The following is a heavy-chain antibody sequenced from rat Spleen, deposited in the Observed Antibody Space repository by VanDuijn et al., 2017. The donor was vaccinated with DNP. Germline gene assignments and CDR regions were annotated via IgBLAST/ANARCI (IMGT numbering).Heavy chain of an antibody. CDR1: GFTFSNYD. CDR3: TRGGTYYFDY. V-gene: IGHV5S13*01. Sequence: EVQLVESGGGLVQPGRSLKLSCAASGFTFSNYDMAWVRQAPTKGLEWVTTISTSTGNTYYRDSVRGRFTISRDNAKNTLYLQMDSLRSEDTATYFCTRGGTYYFDYWGQGVMVTVSS. J-gene: IGHJ2*01. D-gene: IGHD1-9*01. CDR2: ISTSTGNT.